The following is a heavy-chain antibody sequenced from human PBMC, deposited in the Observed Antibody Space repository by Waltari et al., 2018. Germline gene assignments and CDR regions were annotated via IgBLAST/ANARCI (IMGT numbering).Heavy chain of an antibody. J-gene: IGHJ3*02. V-gene: IGHV4-59*11. Sequence: QVQLQESGPGLVKPSETLSLTCTVPGGSISSHYWSWIRQHPGKGLEWIGYIYYSGSTNSNPSLKSRVTISVDTSKNQFSLKLSAVTAADTAVYYCARAAAGMGAFDIWGQGTMVTVSS. CDR3: ARAAAGMGAFDI. D-gene: IGHD6-13*01. CDR2: IYYSGST. CDR1: GGSISSHY.